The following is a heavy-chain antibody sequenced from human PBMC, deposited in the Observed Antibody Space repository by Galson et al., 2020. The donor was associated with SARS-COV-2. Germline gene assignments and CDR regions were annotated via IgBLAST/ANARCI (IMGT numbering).Heavy chain of an antibody. D-gene: IGHD3-3*01. CDR3: ARGDEYYDFWSGYSYGMDV. J-gene: IGHJ6*02. V-gene: IGHV4-59*01. CDR1: GSSIRSYY. Sequence: TETPSPTCTVSGSSIRSYYCTWNRQPTAKGLEWIGYIYYSGSNNYNPSLKSRVTISVDTSKNHFSLKLSSVTAADTAVYYCARGDEYYDFWSGYSYGMDVWGQGTTVTVS. CDR2: IYYSGSN.